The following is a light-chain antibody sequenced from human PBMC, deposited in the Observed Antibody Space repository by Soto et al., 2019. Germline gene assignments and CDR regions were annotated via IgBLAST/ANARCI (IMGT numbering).Light chain of an antibody. V-gene: IGLV2-14*01. CDR2: DVS. Sequence: QSALTQPASVSGSPGQSITISCTGTSSDVGGYNYVSWYQQHPGKAPKLMIYDVSNRPSGVSNRFSGSKSGNTASLTISGLPAEDEGDYYCSSYTSSSTLEVFGGGTKLTVL. J-gene: IGLJ2*01. CDR3: SSYTSSSTLEV. CDR1: SSDVGGYNY.